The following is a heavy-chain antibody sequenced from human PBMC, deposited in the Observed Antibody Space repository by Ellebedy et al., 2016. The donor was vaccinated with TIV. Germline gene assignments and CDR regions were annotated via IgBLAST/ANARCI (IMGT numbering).Heavy chain of an antibody. V-gene: IGHV1-2*02. CDR2: INPNSGGT. J-gene: IGHJ6*02. Sequence: ASVKVSCXASGYTFTGYYMHWVRQAPGQGLEWMGWINPNSGGTNYAQKFQGRVTMTRDTSISTAYMELSRLRSDDTAVYYCARDMELERDYYYGMDVWGQGTTVTVSS. CDR3: ARDMELERDYYYGMDV. CDR1: GYTFTGYY. D-gene: IGHD1-1*01.